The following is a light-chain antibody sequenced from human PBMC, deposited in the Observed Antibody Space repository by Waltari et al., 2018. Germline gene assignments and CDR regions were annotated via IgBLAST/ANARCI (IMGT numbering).Light chain of an antibody. CDR1: SSDFGTSDD. J-gene: IGLJ1*01. CDR3: SSYTTSSTVYV. V-gene: IGLV2-14*03. Sequence: QSALTQPASVSGSPGQSITISCPGTSSDFGTSDDVSCYQQHPGKAPKRMIYDVTKRRSGIANRFSGSKSGNTASLTISGLQAEDEADYYCSSYTTSSTVYVFGTGTKVTVL. CDR2: DVT.